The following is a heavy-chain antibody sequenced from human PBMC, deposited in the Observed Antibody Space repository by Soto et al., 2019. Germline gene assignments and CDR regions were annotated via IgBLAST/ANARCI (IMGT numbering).Heavy chain of an antibody. V-gene: IGHV1-3*01. Sequence: GASVKVSCKASGYTFTSYAMHWVRQAPGQRLEWMGWINAGNGNTKYSQKFRGRVTITRDTSASTAYMELSSLRSEDTAVYYCASTTRGGYYYYGMDVWGQGTTVTVSS. CDR2: INAGNGNT. D-gene: IGHD1-1*01. CDR1: GYTFTSYA. J-gene: IGHJ6*02. CDR3: ASTTRGGYYYYGMDV.